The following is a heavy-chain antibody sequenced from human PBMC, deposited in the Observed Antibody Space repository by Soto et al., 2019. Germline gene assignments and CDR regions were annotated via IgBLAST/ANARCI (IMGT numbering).Heavy chain of an antibody. D-gene: IGHD3-16*01. CDR3: ARQSQPFGGGIEGQFQH. Sequence: PSETLSLTCAFSGGSISSGGYSWSWIRQPPGKGLEWIGYIYHSGSTYYNPSLKSRVTISVDRSKNQFSLKLSSVTAADTAVYYCARQSQPFGGGIEGQFQHWGQGTLVTVSS. CDR2: IYHSGST. V-gene: IGHV4-30-2*01. CDR1: GGSISSGGYS. J-gene: IGHJ1*01.